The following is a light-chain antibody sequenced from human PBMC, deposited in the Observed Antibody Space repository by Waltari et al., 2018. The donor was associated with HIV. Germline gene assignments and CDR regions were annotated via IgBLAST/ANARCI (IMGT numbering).Light chain of an antibody. CDR2: YDT. V-gene: IGLV3-21*04. CDR1: NIERKS. Sequence: SSRLTQPPSVSVAPGDTATIPCGALNIERKSVHWYQQKAGQAPVVVLSYDTDRPAGIPERFSGFNSGHSATLIISRVGAGDEADYYCQVWDSASDHVLFGGGTRLTVL. J-gene: IGLJ2*01. CDR3: QVWDSASDHVL.